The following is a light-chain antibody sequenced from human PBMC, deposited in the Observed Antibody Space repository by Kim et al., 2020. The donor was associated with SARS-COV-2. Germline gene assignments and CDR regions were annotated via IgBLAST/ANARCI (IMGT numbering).Light chain of an antibody. CDR3: QHYDVYSGT. CDR2: EAS. V-gene: IGKV1-5*01. J-gene: IGKJ1*01. CDR1: QSISIS. Sequence: GARAPITCRASQSISISLAWYQQKPGKAPNRLIYEASSLQSGVPSRFSGSGSGTEFTLTISSLQPDDFATYYCQHYDVYSGTFGQGTKVDIK.